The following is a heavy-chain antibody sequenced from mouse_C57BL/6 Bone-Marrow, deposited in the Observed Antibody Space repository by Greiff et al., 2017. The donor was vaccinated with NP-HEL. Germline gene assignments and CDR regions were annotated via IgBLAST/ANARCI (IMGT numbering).Heavy chain of an antibody. D-gene: IGHD2-10*02. V-gene: IGHV5-12*01. Sequence: EVQGVESGGGLVQPGGSLKLSCAASGFTFSDYYMYWVRQTPEKRLEWVAYISNGGGSTYYPDTVKGRFTISRDNAKNTLYLQMSRLKSEDTAMYYCARQGYGNYVDYWGQGTTLTVSS. J-gene: IGHJ2*01. CDR1: GFTFSDYY. CDR2: ISNGGGST. CDR3: ARQGYGNYVDY.